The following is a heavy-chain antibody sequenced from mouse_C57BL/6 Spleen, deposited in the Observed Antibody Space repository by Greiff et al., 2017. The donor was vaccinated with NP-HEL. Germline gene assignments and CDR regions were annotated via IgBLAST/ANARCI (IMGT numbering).Heavy chain of an antibody. CDR3: EREGTGPYFDY. CDR2: IYPGDGDT. D-gene: IGHD4-1*01. CDR1: GYAFSSYW. V-gene: IGHV1-80*01. Sequence: QVQLQQSGAELVKPGASVKISCKASGYAFSSYWMNWVKQRPGKGLEWIGQIYPGDGDTNYNGKFKGKATLTADKSSSTAYMQRSSLTSEDSAVYFCEREGTGPYFDYWGQGTTLTVSS. J-gene: IGHJ2*01.